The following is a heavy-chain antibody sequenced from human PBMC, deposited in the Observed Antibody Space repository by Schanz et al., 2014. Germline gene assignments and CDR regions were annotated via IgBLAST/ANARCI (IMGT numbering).Heavy chain of an antibody. CDR3: ARGRGFYDY. D-gene: IGHD3-10*01. V-gene: IGHV1-69*02. Sequence: QVQLVQSGAEVKKPGSSMKVSCKASGGTFSTYPINWLRQAPGQGLEWMGRIIPIAGITNYAQRFQGRVTITADKSSDTAYMELSSLRSEDTAVYYCARGRGFYDYWGQGTLVTVSS. CDR1: GGTFSTYP. CDR2: IIPIAGIT. J-gene: IGHJ4*02.